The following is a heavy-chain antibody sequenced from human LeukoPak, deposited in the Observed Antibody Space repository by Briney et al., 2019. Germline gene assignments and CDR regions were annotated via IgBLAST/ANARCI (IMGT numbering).Heavy chain of an antibody. CDR3: ARDPSSWYYYYMDV. CDR2: IRYEGYDT. V-gene: IGHV3-30*02. Sequence: GGPLRLSCAASGFTFSYYGMHWVRQAPGKGLEWVAFIRYEGYDTYYADFVKGRFTISRDNAKNSLYLQMNSLRAEDTAVYYCARDPSSWYYYYMDVRGKGTTVTVSS. J-gene: IGHJ6*03. CDR1: GFTFSYYG. D-gene: IGHD6-13*01.